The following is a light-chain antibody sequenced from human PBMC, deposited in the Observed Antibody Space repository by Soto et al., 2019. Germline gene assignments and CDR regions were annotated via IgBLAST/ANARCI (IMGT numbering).Light chain of an antibody. CDR1: QGIRND. Sequence: AIQMTQSPSSLSASVVDRVTITFRASQGIRNDLGWYQQKPGKAPKLLIYAASSLQSGVPSRFSGSGSGTDFTLAISSLQPEDSATYYCLQDINYPWTFGQGTKVDIK. V-gene: IGKV1-6*01. CDR2: AAS. J-gene: IGKJ1*01. CDR3: LQDINYPWT.